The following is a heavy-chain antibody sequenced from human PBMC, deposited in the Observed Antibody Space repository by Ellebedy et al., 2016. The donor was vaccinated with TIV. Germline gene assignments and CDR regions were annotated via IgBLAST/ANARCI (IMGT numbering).Heavy chain of an antibody. J-gene: IGHJ4*02. D-gene: IGHD3-9*01. CDR1: GYTFTCYY. CDR3: ARDVGSYDILTGYDY. V-gene: IGHV1-2*04. Sequence: AASVKVSCKASGYTFTCYYMHWVRQAPGQGLEWMGWINPKSGGTNYAQKFQGWVTMTRDTSISTAYMALSRLGSDDTAVYYCARDVGSYDILTGYDYWGQGTLVIVSS. CDR2: INPKSGGT.